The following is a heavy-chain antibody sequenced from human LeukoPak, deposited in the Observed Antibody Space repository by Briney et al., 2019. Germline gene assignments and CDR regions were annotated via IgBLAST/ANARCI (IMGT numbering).Heavy chain of an antibody. V-gene: IGHV3-7*01. D-gene: IGHD1-7*01. CDR1: GFTFSSYW. Sequence: PGGSLRLSCAASGFTFSSYWMSWVRQAPGKGLGWAAKLKQDGSEKYYVDSVKGRFTISRDNAKNSLYLQMNSLRAEDTAVYYCARTGTTFDYWGQGTLVTVSS. J-gene: IGHJ4*02. CDR2: LKQDGSEK. CDR3: ARTGTTFDY.